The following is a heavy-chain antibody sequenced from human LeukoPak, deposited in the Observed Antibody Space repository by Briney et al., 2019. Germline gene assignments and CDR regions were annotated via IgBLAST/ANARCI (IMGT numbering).Heavy chain of an antibody. J-gene: IGHJ5*02. Sequence: ASVKVSCKASGYTFTSFGISWVRRAPGQGLEWMGWINTYNGNTKYAQKVQGRVTMTTDTSTSTAYMEVRSLRSDDTAVYYCARDLVHHRLLATGYNWFDPWGQGTLVTVSS. D-gene: IGHD3-9*01. CDR3: ARDLVHHRLLATGYNWFDP. CDR2: INTYNGNT. CDR1: GYTFTSFG. V-gene: IGHV1-18*01.